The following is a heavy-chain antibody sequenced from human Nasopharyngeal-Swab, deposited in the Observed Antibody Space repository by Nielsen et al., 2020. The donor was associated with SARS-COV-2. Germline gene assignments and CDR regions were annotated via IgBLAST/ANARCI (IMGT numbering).Heavy chain of an antibody. Sequence: GGSLRLSCAASGFTFSDYYMSWIRQAPGKGLEWVSGISGNSGSIGYADSVKGRFTISRDNAKNSLYLQMNSLRAEDTAVYYCAGSGDGYNSAHLDYWGQGTLVTVSS. V-gene: IGHV3-11*01. D-gene: IGHD5-24*01. CDR1: GFTFSDYY. CDR2: ISGNSGSI. CDR3: AGSGDGYNSAHLDY. J-gene: IGHJ4*02.